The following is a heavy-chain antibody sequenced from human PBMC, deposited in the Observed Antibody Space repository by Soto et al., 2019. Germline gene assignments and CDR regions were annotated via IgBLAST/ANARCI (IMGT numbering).Heavy chain of an antibody. CDR1: GFSLTTGGVG. V-gene: IGHV2-5*02. CDR3: AHRRGGYNWNDGDCDY. Sequence: QITLKESGPTLVEPTQTLTLTCTFSGFSLTTGGVGVGWIRQPPGKALESLALIYWDDDKRYNPALKSRLTITKDTSRNLVVLAMTNVDPVDTATYYCAHRRGGYNWNDGDCDYWGQGTLVTVSS. CDR2: IYWDDDK. J-gene: IGHJ4*01. D-gene: IGHD1-1*01.